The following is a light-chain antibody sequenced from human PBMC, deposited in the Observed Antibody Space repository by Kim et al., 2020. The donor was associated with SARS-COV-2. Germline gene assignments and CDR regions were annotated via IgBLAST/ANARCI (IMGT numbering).Light chain of an antibody. CDR3: QQHDSYST. CDR2: TAS. V-gene: IGKV1-5*01. Sequence: SASGGARVTITCRASQSVNRRLAWYQQKPGKAPNLLIYTASTLQSGVPSRFSGSGSGTEFTLTISSLQPDDFATYYCQQHDSYSTFGQGTKVDIK. J-gene: IGKJ1*01. CDR1: QSVNRR.